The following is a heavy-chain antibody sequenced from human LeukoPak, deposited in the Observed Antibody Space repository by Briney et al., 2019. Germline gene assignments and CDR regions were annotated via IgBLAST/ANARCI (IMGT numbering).Heavy chain of an antibody. J-gene: IGHJ4*02. CDR1: GYTFTSYY. CDR3: TIYGSGSIFDY. D-gene: IGHD3-10*01. Sequence: GASVKVSCKASGYTFTSYYMHWVRQAPGQGVEWVGIISPSGGSTSYAQKFQGRVTMTRDTSTSTVYMELSSLRSEDTAVYYCTIYGSGSIFDYWGQGTLVTVSS. CDR2: ISPSGGST. V-gene: IGHV1-46*01.